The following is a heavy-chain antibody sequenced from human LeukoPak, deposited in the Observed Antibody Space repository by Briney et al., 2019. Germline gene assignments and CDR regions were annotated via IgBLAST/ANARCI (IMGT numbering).Heavy chain of an antibody. D-gene: IGHD6-19*01. CDR1: GGSISSYY. Sequence: SETLSLTCTVSGGSISSYYWSWIRQPPGKGLEWIGYIYYSGGTNYNPSLKSRVTISVDTSKNQFSLKLSSVTAADTAVYYCARKGSSGWYFDFWGQGTLVTVSS. J-gene: IGHJ4*02. V-gene: IGHV4-59*01. CDR2: IYYSGGT. CDR3: ARKGSSGWYFDF.